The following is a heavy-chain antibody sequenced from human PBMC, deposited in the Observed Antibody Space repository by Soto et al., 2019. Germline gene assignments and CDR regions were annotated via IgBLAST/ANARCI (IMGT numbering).Heavy chain of an antibody. Sequence: TLWLTCTVSGGSISSGYYYWSWIRQPPGKGLEWIGYIYYSGSTYYNPSLKSRVTISVDTSKNQFSLKLSSVTAADTAVYYCARERPCSSKSCYRSGDYERDYFEYWGQGTLVTVSS. V-gene: IGHV4-30-4*01. CDR2: IYYSGST. CDR3: ARERPCSSKSCYRSGDYERDYFEY. D-gene: IGHD2-2*01. CDR1: GGSISSGYYY. J-gene: IGHJ4*02.